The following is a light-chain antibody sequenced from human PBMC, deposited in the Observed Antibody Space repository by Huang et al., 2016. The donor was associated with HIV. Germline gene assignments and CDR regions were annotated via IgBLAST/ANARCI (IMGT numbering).Light chain of an antibody. CDR2: GAS. J-gene: IGKJ2*01. Sequence: DIQMTQSPSSLSASVGDRVTITCRASQTISSYFNWYQQKPGKAPKLLIYGASSLKGGVPSRFSGGGSGTEFTLTISNLQPEDVATYYCQQSFSAPRYTFGQGTKLEIK. CDR1: QTISSY. V-gene: IGKV1-39*01. CDR3: QQSFSAPRYT.